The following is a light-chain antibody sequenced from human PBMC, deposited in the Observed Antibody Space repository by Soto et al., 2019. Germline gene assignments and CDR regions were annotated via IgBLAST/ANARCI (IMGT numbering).Light chain of an antibody. CDR1: TGPVTSSHY. CDR2: DTS. V-gene: IGLV7-46*01. CDR3: LLLYRGNRRV. Sequence: QAVVTQEPSLTVSPGGTVTLTCGSSTGPVTSSHYPYWFQQKPGQAPRTLIYDTSNRYSWTPARFSASLLGDKAALTLSGAQPEDEADYYCLLLYRGNRRVFGAGTNFTVL. J-gene: IGLJ1*01.